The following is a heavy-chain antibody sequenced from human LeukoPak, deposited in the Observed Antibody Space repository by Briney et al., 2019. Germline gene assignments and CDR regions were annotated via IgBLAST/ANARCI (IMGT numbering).Heavy chain of an antibody. CDR3: ARGNRGSSSFDY. Sequence: ASVKVSCKASGYTFTSYDINWVRQATGQGLERMGWMNPNSGNTGYAQKFQGRVTITRNTSIRTAYMELSSLRSEDTAVYYCARGNRGSSSFDYWGQGTLVTVSS. D-gene: IGHD6-6*01. V-gene: IGHV1-8*03. CDR2: MNPNSGNT. CDR1: GYTFTSYD. J-gene: IGHJ4*02.